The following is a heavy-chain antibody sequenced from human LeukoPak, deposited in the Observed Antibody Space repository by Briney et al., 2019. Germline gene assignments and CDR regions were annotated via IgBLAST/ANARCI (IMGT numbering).Heavy chain of an antibody. J-gene: IGHJ4*02. CDR2: ISSSSSTI. V-gene: IGHV3-48*04. D-gene: IGHD3-22*01. CDR3: ARGEILYYDSSGYYGY. Sequence: PGGSLRLSCVASGFTFDTYWMHWVRQAPGKGLEWVSYISSSSSTIYYADSVKGRFTISRDNAKNSLYLQMNSLRAEDTAVYYCARGEILYYDSSGYYGYWGQGTLVTVSS. CDR1: GFTFDTYW.